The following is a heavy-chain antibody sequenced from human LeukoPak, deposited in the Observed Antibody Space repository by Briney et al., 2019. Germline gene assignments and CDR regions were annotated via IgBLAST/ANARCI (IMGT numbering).Heavy chain of an antibody. J-gene: IGHJ3*02. Sequence: SETLSLTCTVSGDFLSSGSYYWGWIRQSPDNGLAWIGSIYYSGSTFYNASFESRVTMSVDTSKNQFSLKLSSVTAADTAVYYCAREGILWFGAFDIWGQGTMVTVSS. V-gene: IGHV4-39*07. CDR2: IYYSGST. CDR1: GDFLSSGSYY. D-gene: IGHD3-10*01. CDR3: AREGILWFGAFDI.